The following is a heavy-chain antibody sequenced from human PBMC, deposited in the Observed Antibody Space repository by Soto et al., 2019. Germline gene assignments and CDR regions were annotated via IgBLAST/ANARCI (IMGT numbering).Heavy chain of an antibody. V-gene: IGHV1-3*01. CDR3: ARVSHPYYDILTGYYPFDY. Sequence: SVKVSCKASGYTLTSYAMHWVRQAPGQRLEWMGWINAGNGNTKYSQRFQGRVTITRDTSASTAYMELSSLRSEDTAVYYCARVSHPYYDILTGYYPFDYWGQGTLVTVYS. CDR1: GYTLTSYA. J-gene: IGHJ4*02. D-gene: IGHD3-9*01. CDR2: INAGNGNT.